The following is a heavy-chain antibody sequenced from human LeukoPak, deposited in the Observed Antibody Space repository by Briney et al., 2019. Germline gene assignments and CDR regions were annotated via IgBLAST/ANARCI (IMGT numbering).Heavy chain of an antibody. CDR3: ARGHSSGWYDQYYFDH. CDR2: IKHDGSER. Sequence: GGSLRLSCAASGFTFSTYAMSWVRQAPGKGLEWVANIKHDGSERDYVDSVKGRFTISRDNAKNSVYLQMNSLRAEDTAVYYCARGHSSGWYDQYYFDHWGQGTPATVSS. J-gene: IGHJ4*02. V-gene: IGHV3-7*01. D-gene: IGHD6-19*01. CDR1: GFTFSTYA.